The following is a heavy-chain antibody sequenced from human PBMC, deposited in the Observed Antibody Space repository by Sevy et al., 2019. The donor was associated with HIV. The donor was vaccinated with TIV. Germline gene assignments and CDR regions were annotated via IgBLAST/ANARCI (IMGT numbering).Heavy chain of an antibody. CDR1: GYTFTGYF. D-gene: IGHD2-15*01. CDR3: ARDVAYCRGGSCHGYPQNVRPIDY. Sequence: ASVKVSCKASGYTFTGYFMHWVRQAPGQGLEWMGWINPNSGDTNCSQKFQGRVTMTRDTSINTAYMELSRLRSDDTALYYCARDVAYCRGGSCHGYPQNVRPIDYWGQGTLVTVSS. J-gene: IGHJ4*02. CDR2: INPNSGDT. V-gene: IGHV1-2*02.